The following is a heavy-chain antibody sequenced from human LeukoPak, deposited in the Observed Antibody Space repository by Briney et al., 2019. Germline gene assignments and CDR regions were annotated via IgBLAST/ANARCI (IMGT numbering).Heavy chain of an antibody. CDR2: INPNSGGT. D-gene: IGHD3-22*01. CDR3: AREYYDSSGAMWAFDI. Sequence: GASVKVSCKVSGYTFTGYYMHWVRQAPGQGLEWMGWINPNSGGTNYAQKFQGRVTMTRDTSISTAYMELSRLRPDDTAVYYCAREYYDSSGAMWAFDIWGQGTMVTVSS. V-gene: IGHV1-2*02. CDR1: GYTFTGYY. J-gene: IGHJ3*02.